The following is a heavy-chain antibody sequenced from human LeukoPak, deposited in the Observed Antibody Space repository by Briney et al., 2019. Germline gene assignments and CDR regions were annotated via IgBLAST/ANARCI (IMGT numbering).Heavy chain of an antibody. V-gene: IGHV1-18*04. CDR3: ARGYYDILTGPFDY. D-gene: IGHD3-9*01. CDR1: GYTFTGYY. Sequence: ASVKVSCKASGYTFTGYYMHWVRQAPGQGLEWMGWISAYNGNTNYAQKLQGRVTMTTDTSTSTAYMELRSLRSDDTAVYYCARGYYDILTGPFDYWGQGTLVTVSS. J-gene: IGHJ4*02. CDR2: ISAYNGNT.